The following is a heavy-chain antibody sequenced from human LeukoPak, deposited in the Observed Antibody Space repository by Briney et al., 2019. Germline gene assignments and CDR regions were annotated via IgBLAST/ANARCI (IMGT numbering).Heavy chain of an antibody. Sequence: ASVKVSCKASGHTFTGYYMHCVRQAPGHGLEWMGGINPNSGGTNYAQTFSGRVTMTRDTSISTAYMEPRSLRSDDTAMYYCERDQSGSSSYSDYWGQGTLVTVSS. CDR1: GHTFTGYY. CDR2: INPNSGGT. J-gene: IGHJ4*02. D-gene: IGHD3-22*01. V-gene: IGHV1-2*02. CDR3: ERDQSGSSSYSDY.